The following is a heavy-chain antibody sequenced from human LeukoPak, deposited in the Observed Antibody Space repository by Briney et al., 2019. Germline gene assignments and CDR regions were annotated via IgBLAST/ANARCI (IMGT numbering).Heavy chain of an antibody. J-gene: IGHJ6*02. CDR2: IIPILGIA. CDR3: ARSGGQIQLWPLGMDV. D-gene: IGHD5-18*01. CDR1: GGTFSSYA. Sequence: ASVKVSCRASGGTFSSYAISWVRQAPGQGLEWMGGIIPILGIANYAQKFQGRVTITADKSTSTAYMELSSLRSEDTAVYYCARSGGQIQLWPLGMDVWGQGTTVTVSS. V-gene: IGHV1-69*10.